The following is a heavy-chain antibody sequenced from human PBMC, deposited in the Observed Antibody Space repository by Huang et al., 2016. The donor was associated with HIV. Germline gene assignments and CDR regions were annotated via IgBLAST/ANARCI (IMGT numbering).Heavy chain of an antibody. Sequence: QVQLQQWGAGLLKPSETLSLTCAVYGGSFSGYYWSWIRQSPGKGLEWIGEINHSGSTNHNPSLKSRLTISGDTSKNQFSLKLSSVTAADTAVYYCARERMMSWLDDHDAFDIWGQGTMVTVSS. V-gene: IGHV4-34*01. CDR3: ARERMMSWLDDHDAFDI. CDR2: INHSGST. CDR1: GGSFSGYY. J-gene: IGHJ3*02. D-gene: IGHD1-1*01.